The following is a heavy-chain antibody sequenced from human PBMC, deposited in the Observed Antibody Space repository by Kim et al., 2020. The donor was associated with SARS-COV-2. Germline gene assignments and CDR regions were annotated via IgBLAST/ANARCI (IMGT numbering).Heavy chain of an antibody. Sequence: YAASVRARFTISRDNDKNSLYLQMNSLRAEDTAVYYCARGPNYSPFDYWGQGTLVTVSS. V-gene: IGHV3-48*03. J-gene: IGHJ4*02. CDR3: ARGPNYSPFDY. D-gene: IGHD4-4*01.